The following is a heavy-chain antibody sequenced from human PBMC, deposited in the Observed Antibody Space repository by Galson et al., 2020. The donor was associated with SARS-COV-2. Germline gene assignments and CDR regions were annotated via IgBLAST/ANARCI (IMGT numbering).Heavy chain of an antibody. J-gene: IGHJ6*02. CDR1: GFTFSNAW. CDR2: IKSKTDGGTT. CDR3: TTDGSDSGSYYYYYYYGMDV. Sequence: GGSLRLSCAASGFTFSNAWMSWVRQAPGKGLEWVGRIKSKTDGGTTDYAAPVKGRFTISRDDSKNTLYLQMNSLKTEDTAVYYCTTDGSDSGSYYYYYYYGMDVWGQGTTVTVSS. D-gene: IGHD1-26*01. V-gene: IGHV3-15*01.